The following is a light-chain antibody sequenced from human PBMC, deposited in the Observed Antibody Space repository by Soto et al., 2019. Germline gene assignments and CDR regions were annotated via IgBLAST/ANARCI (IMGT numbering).Light chain of an antibody. CDR2: GAS. CDR3: QQYGSSSLT. Sequence: EIVLTQSPGTLSLSPGERATLSCRASQSVSSSYLAWYQQKPGQAPRLLIYGASGRATGIPDRFSGSGSGTDFTHTISRLEPEDFAVYYCQQYGSSSLTFGGGTKVEIK. CDR1: QSVSSSY. J-gene: IGKJ4*01. V-gene: IGKV3-20*01.